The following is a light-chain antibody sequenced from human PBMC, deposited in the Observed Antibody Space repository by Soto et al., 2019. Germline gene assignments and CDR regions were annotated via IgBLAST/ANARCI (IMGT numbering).Light chain of an antibody. J-gene: IGKJ4*01. CDR3: QQYNNWPLT. Sequence: EIVMTQSPATLSVSPGERATLSCRASQSVSSNLAWYQQKPGQAPRLLIYGASTRSTDIPARFSGGGSGTDFTLTISSLQSEDFAVYYCQQYNNWPLTFGGGTKVEIK. CDR1: QSVSSN. V-gene: IGKV3-15*01. CDR2: GAS.